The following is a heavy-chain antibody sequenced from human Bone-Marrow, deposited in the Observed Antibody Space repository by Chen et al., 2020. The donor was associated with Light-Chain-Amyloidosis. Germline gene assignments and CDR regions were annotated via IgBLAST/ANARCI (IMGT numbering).Heavy chain of an antibody. J-gene: IGHJ4*02. CDR1: GYTFPNYW. V-gene: IGHV5-51*01. CDR3: ARRRDGYNFGY. Sequence: EVQLEQSGPEVIKPGESLKISCKGSGYTFPNYWIGWVRQMPGKGLGWVGVIYPDASDARYSPSFEGQVTISANKSITAAYLQWGGLKASDTAMYYCARRRDGYNFGYWGQGTLVTVSS. CDR2: IYPDASDA. D-gene: IGHD5-12*01.